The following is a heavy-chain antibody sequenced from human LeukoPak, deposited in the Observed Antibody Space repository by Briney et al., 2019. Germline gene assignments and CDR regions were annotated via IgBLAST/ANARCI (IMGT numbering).Heavy chain of an antibody. D-gene: IGHD3-22*01. CDR1: GLTFRNYG. CDR3: GRGVGYYYDSSGYYYPSFDI. Sequence: PGGSLRLSCAASGLTFRNYGMHWVRQAPGKGLEWVAVIWYDGSNQYYVDSVKGRFTVSRDNSKNTLYLQMNSLRAEDTAMYYCGRGVGYYYDSSGYYYPSFDIWGQGTLVTVSS. V-gene: IGHV3-33*01. J-gene: IGHJ4*02. CDR2: IWYDGSNQ.